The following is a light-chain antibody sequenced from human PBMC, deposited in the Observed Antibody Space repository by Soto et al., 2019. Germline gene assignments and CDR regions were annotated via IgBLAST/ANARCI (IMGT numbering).Light chain of an antibody. CDR1: QGIGSA. Sequence: DIQMTQSPSSVSASVGDRVVITCRASQGIGSALVWYQQKPGKAPDLLIFGASSLQGGVPSRFSGSGSGTEFTLTISSLQPEDFATYYCQQDKSFPITFGQGTRLE. CDR3: QQDKSFPIT. CDR2: GAS. J-gene: IGKJ5*01. V-gene: IGKV1-12*01.